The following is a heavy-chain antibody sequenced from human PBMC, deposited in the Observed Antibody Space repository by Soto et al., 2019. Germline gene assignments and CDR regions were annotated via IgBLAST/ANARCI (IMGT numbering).Heavy chain of an antibody. V-gene: IGHV1-24*01. D-gene: IGHD3-22*01. CDR3: ATAVRITMIVVGFDY. CDR2: FDPEDGET. J-gene: IGHJ4*02. CDR1: GYTLTELS. Sequence: VASVKVSCKVSGYTLTELSMHWVRQAPGKGLEWMGGFDPEDGETIYAQKFQGRVTMTEDTSTDTAYMELSSLRSEDTAVYYCATAVRITMIVVGFDYWGQGTLVTVSS.